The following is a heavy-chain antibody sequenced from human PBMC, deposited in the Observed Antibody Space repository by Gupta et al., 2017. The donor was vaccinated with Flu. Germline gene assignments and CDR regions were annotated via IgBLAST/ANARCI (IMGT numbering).Heavy chain of an antibody. CDR2: ISGSGGST. CDR1: GFTFSSYA. D-gene: IGHD1-1*01. J-gene: IGHJ5*02. CDR3: AKDTAGTTAVNNWFDP. V-gene: IGHV3-23*01. Sequence: EVQLLESGGGLVQPGGSLRLSCAAAGFTFSSYAMSWVRQAPGKGLEWVSVISGSGGSTYYADSVKGRFTISRDNSRSTLYLQMNSLRAEDTAIYFCAKDTAGTTAVNNWFDPWGQGTLVTVSS.